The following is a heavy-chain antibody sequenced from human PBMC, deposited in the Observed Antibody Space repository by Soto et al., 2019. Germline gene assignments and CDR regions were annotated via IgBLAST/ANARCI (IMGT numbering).Heavy chain of an antibody. CDR1: GFTFRSYA. J-gene: IGHJ4*02. CDR3: AVSRGYTYEYTY. Sequence: QVQLVESGGGVVQPGRSLRLSCAASGFTFRSYAMNWVRQAPGKGLEWVAFISFDGSNEYYADSVKGRFTISRDNLKNTLYLQMNSLRSGDTAIYYCAVSRGYTYEYTYWGQGTLVTVSS. V-gene: IGHV3-30-3*01. CDR2: ISFDGSNE. D-gene: IGHD5-18*01.